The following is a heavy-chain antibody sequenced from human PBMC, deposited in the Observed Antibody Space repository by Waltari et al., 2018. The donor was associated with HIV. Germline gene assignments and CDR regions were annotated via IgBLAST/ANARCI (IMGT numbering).Heavy chain of an antibody. D-gene: IGHD3-22*01. Sequence: QVQLVESGGGVVQAGRSLRLSCAASGFTFNPSAMHWVRQAPGKGLEWVAVISWDGSNKHYADSVKGRCTISRDNSRNSLYLQMSSLRAEDTAVYYCGREGDYYDSSPFDYWGQGTLVTVSS. V-gene: IGHV3-30-3*01. CDR2: ISWDGSNK. J-gene: IGHJ4*02. CDR1: GFTFNPSA. CDR3: GREGDYYDSSPFDY.